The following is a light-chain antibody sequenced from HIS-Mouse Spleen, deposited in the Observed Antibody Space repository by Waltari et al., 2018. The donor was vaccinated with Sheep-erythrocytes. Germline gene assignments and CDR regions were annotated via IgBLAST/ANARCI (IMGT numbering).Light chain of an antibody. CDR2: GES. V-gene: IGKV3-20*01. Sequence: EIVLTQSPGTLSLSPGERATLSCRASQSVSSSYLAWYQQKPGQAPRLLIYGESSRAAGIPDRFSGSGSETDFALTISRLEPEDFAVYYCQRYGSSRQQTFTFGPGTKVDIK. CDR1: QSVSSSY. CDR3: QRYGSSRQQTFT. J-gene: IGKJ3*01.